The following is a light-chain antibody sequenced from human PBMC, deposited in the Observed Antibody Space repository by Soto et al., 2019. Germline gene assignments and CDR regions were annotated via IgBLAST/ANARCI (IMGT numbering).Light chain of an antibody. CDR3: QQYDSSRKT. V-gene: IGKV3-20*01. Sequence: EIVLTQSPGTLSLSPGESATLSCRASQSVSSTYLAWYQQKPGQAPRLLISGASSRATGIPDRFSGSGSGTDFTLTISRLEPEDLAVYYCQQYDSSRKTFGQGTKVEIK. CDR2: GAS. CDR1: QSVSSTY. J-gene: IGKJ1*01.